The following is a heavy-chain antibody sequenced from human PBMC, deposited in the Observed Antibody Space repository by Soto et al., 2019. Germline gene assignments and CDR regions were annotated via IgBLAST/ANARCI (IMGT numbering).Heavy chain of an antibody. J-gene: IGHJ4*02. CDR2: IYHSGST. V-gene: IGHV4-30-2*01. CDR3: ARVGRDNYYDSSGYSYFDY. Sequence: PSETLSLTCAVSGGSISSGGYSWSWIRQPPGKGLEWIGYIYHSGSTYYNPSLKSRVTISVDRSKNQFSLKLSSVTAADTAVYYCARVGRDNYYDSSGYSYFDYWGQGTLVTVS. CDR1: GGSISSGGYS. D-gene: IGHD3-22*01.